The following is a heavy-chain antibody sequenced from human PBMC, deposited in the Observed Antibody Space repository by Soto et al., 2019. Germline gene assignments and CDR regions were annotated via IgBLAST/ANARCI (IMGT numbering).Heavy chain of an antibody. CDR3: ARSVEGHFDY. V-gene: IGHV3-48*02. CDR2: ITSDTNTI. CDR1: GFTFSVYS. D-gene: IGHD6-19*01. J-gene: IGHJ4*02. Sequence: EVQLVESGGDLVQRGGSLRLSCVASGFTFSVYSMNWVRPAPGKGLEWFSYITSDTNTIKYAASVQGRFTISRDNAKNAVYLHMNSLRDEDTAVYYCARSVEGHFDYWGQGTVVTVSS.